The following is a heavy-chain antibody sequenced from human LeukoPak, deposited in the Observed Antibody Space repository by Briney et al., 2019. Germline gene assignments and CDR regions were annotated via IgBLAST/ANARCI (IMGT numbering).Heavy chain of an antibody. CDR3: ARHGGRGNSYGSHDY. CDR1: GGTFSSYA. CDR2: IIPIFGTA. J-gene: IGHJ4*02. D-gene: IGHD5-18*01. V-gene: IGHV1-69*13. Sequence: SVKVSCKASGGTFSSYAISWVRQAPGQGLEWMGGIIPIFGTANYAQKFQGRVTITADESTSTAYMELSSLRSEDTAVYYCARHGGRGNSYGSHDYWGQGTLVTVSS.